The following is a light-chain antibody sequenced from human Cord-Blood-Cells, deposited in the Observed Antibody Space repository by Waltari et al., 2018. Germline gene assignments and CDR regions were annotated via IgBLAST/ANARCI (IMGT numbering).Light chain of an antibody. J-gene: IGLJ1*01. CDR3: SSDTSSSTYV. Sequence: QSALTQPPSVSGSPGQSLTISSTGTSSDVGGYNYVPWYQQHPGKAPKLMIYDISNRPSGVANRFSGSKSANTASLTISGLQAEDEADYYCSSDTSSSTYVFGTGTKVTAL. V-gene: IGLV2-14*03. CDR1: SSDVGGYNY. CDR2: DIS.